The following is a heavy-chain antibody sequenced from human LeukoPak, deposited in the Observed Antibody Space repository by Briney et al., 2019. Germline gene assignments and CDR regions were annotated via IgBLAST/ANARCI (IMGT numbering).Heavy chain of an antibody. Sequence: PGRSLRLSCTASGFTFSSYAMHWVRQAPGKGLEWVAVISYDGSNKYYADSVKGRFTISRDNSKNTLYLQMNSLRAEDTAVYYCAIGVMIAVAGLGYWGQGTLVTVSS. CDR3: AIGVMIAVAGLGY. CDR1: GFTFSSYA. V-gene: IGHV3-30*04. CDR2: ISYDGSNK. J-gene: IGHJ4*02. D-gene: IGHD6-19*01.